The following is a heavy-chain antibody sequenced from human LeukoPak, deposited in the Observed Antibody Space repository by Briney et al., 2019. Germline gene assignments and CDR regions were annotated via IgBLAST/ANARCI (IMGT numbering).Heavy chain of an antibody. CDR1: GYTLTSYY. CDR2: INPNSGGT. CDR3: ARDPHSNWGYLIDY. Sequence: GASVKVSCKASGYTLTSYYMHWVRQAPGQGLEWMGGINPNSGGTNYAQKFQGRVTMTMDTSISTAYMELSRLRSDDTAVYYCARDPHSNWGYLIDYWGQGTLVTVSS. D-gene: IGHD7-27*01. J-gene: IGHJ4*02. V-gene: IGHV1-2*02.